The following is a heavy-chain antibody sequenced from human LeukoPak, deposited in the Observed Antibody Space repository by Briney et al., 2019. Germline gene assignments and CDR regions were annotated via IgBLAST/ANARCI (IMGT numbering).Heavy chain of an antibody. CDR1: GFTFTTYW. Sequence: PGGSLRLSCAASGFTFTTYWMSWVRQAPGKGLEWVGIIYPGDSDTRYSPSFRGQVTISADKSISTAYLQWSSLKASDTAMYYCARGLRYCSSTSCYSMDYWGQGTLVTVSS. CDR2: IYPGDSDT. J-gene: IGHJ4*02. D-gene: IGHD2-2*01. V-gene: IGHV5-51*01. CDR3: ARGLRYCSSTSCYSMDY.